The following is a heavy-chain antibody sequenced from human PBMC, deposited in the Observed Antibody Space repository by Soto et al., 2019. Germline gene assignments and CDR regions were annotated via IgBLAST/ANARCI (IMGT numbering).Heavy chain of an antibody. J-gene: IGHJ6*02. CDR1: GFTFSSYA. V-gene: IGHV3-23*01. CDR2: ISGSGGST. Sequence: GGSLRLSCAASGFTFSSYAMSWVRQAPGKGLEWVSAISGSGGSTYYADSVKGRFTISRDNSKNTLYLQMNSLRAEDTAVYYCAKDGLYSSSWYGEERNYYYYGMDVWGQGTTVTVSS. CDR3: AKDGLYSSSWYGEERNYYYYGMDV. D-gene: IGHD6-13*01.